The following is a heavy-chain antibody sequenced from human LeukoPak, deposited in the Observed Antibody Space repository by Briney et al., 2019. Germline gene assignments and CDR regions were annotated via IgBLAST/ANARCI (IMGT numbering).Heavy chain of an antibody. CDR3: AINYHDSSGYFDY. D-gene: IGHD3-22*01. Sequence: GGSLRLSCAASGFTFAGYAINWVRQSPGKGLEWVSGISSSGSSTYYADSVKGRFTISRDNYKNTLYLQMNSLRAEDTAVYYCAINYHDSSGYFDYWGQGTLVTVSS. CDR1: GFTFAGYA. CDR2: ISSSGSST. J-gene: IGHJ4*02. V-gene: IGHV3-23*01.